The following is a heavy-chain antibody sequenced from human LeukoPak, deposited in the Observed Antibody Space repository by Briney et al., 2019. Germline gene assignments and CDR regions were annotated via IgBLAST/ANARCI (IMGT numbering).Heavy chain of an antibody. J-gene: IGHJ5*02. D-gene: IGHD2-15*01. CDR2: INPNSGVT. CDR1: GYTFTKYD. V-gene: IGHV1-2*02. Sequence: ASVKVSCKASGYTFTKYDIHWVRQAPGQRLEWMGWINPNSGVTNYAQKFQGRVTMTRDTSISTAYRDLSRLRSDDTAVYYGARGYCSGGSCYALNPWGEGTLVTVSS. CDR3: ARGYCSGGSCYALNP.